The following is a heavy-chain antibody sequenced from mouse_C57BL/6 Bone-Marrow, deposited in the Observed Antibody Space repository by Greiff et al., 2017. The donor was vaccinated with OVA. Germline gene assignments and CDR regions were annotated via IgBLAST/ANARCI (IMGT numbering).Heavy chain of an antibody. D-gene: IGHD1-1*01. CDR3: ARRGYYYEVDGDV. CDR1: GFTFSSYG. CDR2: ISSGGSYT. Sequence: EVQRVESGGDLVKPGGSLKLSCAASGFTFSSYGMSWVRQTPDKRLEWVATISSGGSYTYYPDSVKGRFTISRDNAKNTLYLQMSSLKSEDTAMYYCARRGYYYEVDGDVWGTGTTVTVSS. J-gene: IGHJ1*03. V-gene: IGHV5-6*01.